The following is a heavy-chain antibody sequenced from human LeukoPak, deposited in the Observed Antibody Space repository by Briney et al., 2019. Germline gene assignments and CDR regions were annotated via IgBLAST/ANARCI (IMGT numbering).Heavy chain of an antibody. J-gene: IGHJ4*02. D-gene: IGHD3-10*01. Sequence: GGSLRLSCAASGFTFSSYCMSWVRQAPGKGLEWVANIKQDGSEKYYVDSVKGRFTISRDNAKNSLYLQMNSLRAEDTAVYYCASGVRGVILLDYWGQGTLVTVSS. CDR2: IKQDGSEK. CDR1: GFTFSSYC. CDR3: ASGVRGVILLDY. V-gene: IGHV3-7*03.